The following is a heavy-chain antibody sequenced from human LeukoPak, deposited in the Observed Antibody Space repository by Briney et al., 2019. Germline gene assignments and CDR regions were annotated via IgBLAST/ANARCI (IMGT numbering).Heavy chain of an antibody. CDR3: ERDVGSFHFDS. J-gene: IGHJ4*02. Sequence: PGGSLRLSCAASGFTFSRYWMTWVRQAPGKGLEWVGHIKEDGSQKNYVDSVRGRFTISRDNTKDSLYLQMNSLRVEDTAVYYWERDVGSFHFDSGGQGTRVTVSS. CDR1: GFTFSRYW. D-gene: IGHD2-15*01. CDR2: IKEDGSQK. V-gene: IGHV3-7*01.